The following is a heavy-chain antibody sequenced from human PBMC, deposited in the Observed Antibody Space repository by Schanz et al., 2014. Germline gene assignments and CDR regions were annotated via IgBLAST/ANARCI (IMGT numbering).Heavy chain of an antibody. CDR1: SYTFTSSG. Sequence: QVQLVQSGAEVKKPGASVKVSCKASSYTFTSSGFSWVRQAPGQGLEWMGWINGYNAHTNYAQKFQGRVTMTTDTSTSTVYMELRSLRSDDTAVYYCARDRDQWDGNFCDFWGQGTLVTVSS. CDR3: ARDRDQWDGNFCDF. J-gene: IGHJ4*02. V-gene: IGHV1-18*01. D-gene: IGHD1-26*01. CDR2: INGYNAHT.